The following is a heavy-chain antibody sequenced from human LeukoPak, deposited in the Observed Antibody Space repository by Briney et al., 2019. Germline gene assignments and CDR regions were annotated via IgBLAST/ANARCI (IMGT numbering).Heavy chain of an antibody. V-gene: IGHV4-4*07. CDR3: ARQFLVGSTFRAFDL. CDR1: VVPMNGYY. J-gene: IGHJ3*01. D-gene: IGHD1-26*01. Sequence: PSETLSLTCSVSVVPMNGYYWSWLRQSAGNRLEWIGHVDSSGNTNYNPSLESRVTMSVDTSKKQFSLKLTSVTAADMAVYFCARQFLVGSTFRAFDLWGQGTRVTVSS. CDR2: VDSSGNT.